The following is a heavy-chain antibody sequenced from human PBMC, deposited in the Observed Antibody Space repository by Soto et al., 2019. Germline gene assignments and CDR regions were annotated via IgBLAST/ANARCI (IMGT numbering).Heavy chain of an antibody. CDR3: ARTITASYYYGSGSYPYYYYGMDV. Sequence: ASVKVSCKASGYTFTSYYMHWVRQAPGQGLEWMGIINPSGGGTSYAQKFQGRVTMTRDTSTSTVYMELSSLRSEDTAVYYCARTITASYYYGSGSYPYYYYGMDVWGQGTTVTVSS. J-gene: IGHJ6*02. D-gene: IGHD3-10*01. CDR2: INPSGGGT. CDR1: GYTFTSYY. V-gene: IGHV1-46*01.